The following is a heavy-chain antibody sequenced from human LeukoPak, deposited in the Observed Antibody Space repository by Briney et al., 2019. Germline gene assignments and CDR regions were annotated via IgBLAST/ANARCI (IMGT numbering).Heavy chain of an antibody. J-gene: IGHJ6*03. D-gene: IGHD6-19*01. CDR2: INHSGST. Sequence: TSETLSLTCAVYGGSFSGYYWSWIRQPPGKGLEWIGEINHSGSTNYNPSLKSRVTISVDRSKNQFSLKLSSVTAADTAVYYCARGGSGWFGYYYYYMDVWGKGTTVTVSS. V-gene: IGHV4-34*01. CDR1: GGSFSGYY. CDR3: ARGGSGWFGYYYYYMDV.